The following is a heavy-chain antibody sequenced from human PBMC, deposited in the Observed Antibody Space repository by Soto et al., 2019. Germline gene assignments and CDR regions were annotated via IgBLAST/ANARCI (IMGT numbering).Heavy chain of an antibody. CDR2: ISSSSSTI. CDR3: ARSGYSSSPGRSLDY. V-gene: IGHV3-48*02. J-gene: IGHJ4*02. CDR1: GFTFSSYS. Sequence: GGSLRLSCAASGFTFSSYSMNWVRQAPGKGLEWVSYISSSSSTIYYADSVKGRFTISRDNAKNSLYLLMNSLRDEDTAVYYCARSGYSSSPGRSLDYWGQGTLVTVSS. D-gene: IGHD6-13*01.